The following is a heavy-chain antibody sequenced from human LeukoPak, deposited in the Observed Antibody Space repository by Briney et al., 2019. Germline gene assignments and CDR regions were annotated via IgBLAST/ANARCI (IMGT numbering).Heavy chain of an antibody. CDR2: IIHSGSP. V-gene: IGHV4-34*12. J-gene: IGHJ4*02. CDR3: ARRHYEILSGYPS. CDR1: GFTFSSYS. D-gene: IGHD3-9*01. Sequence: GSLRLSCAASGFTFSSYSMNWIRQPPGKGLEWIGEIIHSGSPNYNPSLKSRVTMSIDTSKNQFSLNLSSVTAADTAVYYCARRHYEILSGYPSWGQGILVTVSS.